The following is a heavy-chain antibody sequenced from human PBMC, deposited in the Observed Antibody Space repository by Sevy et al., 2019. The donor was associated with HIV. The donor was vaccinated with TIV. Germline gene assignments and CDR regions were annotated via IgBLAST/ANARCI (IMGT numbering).Heavy chain of an antibody. Sequence: GGSLRLSCAASGFTFDDYGMHWVRQVPGKGLEWVSGISWNGGSIGYADSVKGGFIISRVNAKKSLYLQMNSLRLQDTGLYFCAKDASTGGSCIGYYYGLAVCGQGTRVTVSS. CDR3: AKDASTGGSCIGYYYGLAV. D-gene: IGHD2-8*02. V-gene: IGHV3-9*01. J-gene: IGHJ6*02. CDR1: GFTFDDYG. CDR2: ISWNGGSI.